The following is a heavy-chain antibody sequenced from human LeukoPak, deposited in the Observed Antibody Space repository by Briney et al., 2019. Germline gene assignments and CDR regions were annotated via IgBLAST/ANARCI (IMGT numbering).Heavy chain of an antibody. CDR2: IWYDGGNK. V-gene: IGHV3-33*01. Sequence: GTSLRLSCAASGFTFSSYGMHWVRQAPGKGLEWVAVIWYDGGNKLYGDSVKGRLTISRDNSKDTVYLQMNSLRVEDTAVYYCVRDPYEAYWGQGTLVTVSS. CDR1: GFTFSSYG. J-gene: IGHJ4*02. D-gene: IGHD5-12*01. CDR3: VRDPYEAY.